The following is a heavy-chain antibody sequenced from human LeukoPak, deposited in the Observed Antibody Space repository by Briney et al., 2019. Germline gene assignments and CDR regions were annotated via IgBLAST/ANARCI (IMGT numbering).Heavy chain of an antibody. D-gene: IGHD3-3*01. CDR3: ARVSTPLRFSNWFDP. J-gene: IGHJ5*02. Sequence: SETLSLTCSVSGGSISRSDHYWSWIRQPPGKGLEWIGNIYYNGITYYNPSLRSRVTISVDTSQNQLSLKLSSVTAADTAVYYCARVSTPLRFSNWFDPWGQGTLVTVSS. CDR2: IYYNGIT. V-gene: IGHV4-30-4*02. CDR1: GGSISRSDHY.